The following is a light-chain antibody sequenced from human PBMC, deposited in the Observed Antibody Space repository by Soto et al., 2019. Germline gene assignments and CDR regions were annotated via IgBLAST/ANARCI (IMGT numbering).Light chain of an antibody. Sequence: DIVMTQSPDSLAVSLGERATINCKSSQSVLYRSNSKNYLAWYQQKPGQPPRLLIYWASTRESGVPDRFSGSGSGRDFTLTISSLQAEDVAVYYCQQYYSTPLAFGGGTKVEIK. J-gene: IGKJ4*01. V-gene: IGKV4-1*01. CDR2: WAS. CDR3: QQYYSTPLA. CDR1: QSVLYRSNSKNY.